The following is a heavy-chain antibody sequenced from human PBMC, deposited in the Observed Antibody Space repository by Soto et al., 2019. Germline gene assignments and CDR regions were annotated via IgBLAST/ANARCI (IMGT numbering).Heavy chain of an antibody. J-gene: IGHJ6*02. CDR2: TYYRSKWYN. CDR3: SLVRAGGGAAAGNYYYGMDV. D-gene: IGHD6-13*01. CDR1: GDSVSSNSAA. V-gene: IGHV6-1*01. Sequence: SQTLSLTCAISGDSVSSNSAAWNWIRQSPPRGLEWLGRTYYRSKWYNDYAVSVKSRITINPDTSKNQFSLQLNSVTPEDTAVYYCSLVRAGGGAAAGNYYYGMDVWGQGTTVTVSS.